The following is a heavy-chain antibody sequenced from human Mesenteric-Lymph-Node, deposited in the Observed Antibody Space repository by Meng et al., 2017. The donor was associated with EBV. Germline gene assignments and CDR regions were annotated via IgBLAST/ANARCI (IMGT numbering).Heavy chain of an antibody. CDR2: IYSGGST. D-gene: IGHD4-23*01. V-gene: IGHV3-53*01. CDR1: GFTVSDNY. Sequence: EVQLVESGGGLIQPGGSLRLSCAASGFTVSDNYMNWVRQAPGKGLEWVSVIYSGGSTYYADSVKGRFTISRDNSKNTLYLQMNSLRAEDTAVYYCARGIRWSPGGYLDYWGQGALVTVSS. CDR3: ARGIRWSPGGYLDY. J-gene: IGHJ4*02.